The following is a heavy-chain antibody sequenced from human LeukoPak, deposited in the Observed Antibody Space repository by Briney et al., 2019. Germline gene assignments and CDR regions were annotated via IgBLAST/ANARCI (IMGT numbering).Heavy chain of an antibody. D-gene: IGHD3-3*01. CDR1: GFTFSSYS. CDR2: ISSSSYI. V-gene: IGHV3-21*01. Sequence: GGSLRLSCAASGFTFSSYSMNWVRQAPGKGLEWVSSISSSSYIYYADSVKGRFTISRDNAKNSLYLQMNSLRAEDTAVYYCARRGSYYDFWSGYYPNYYYGMDVWGQGTTVTVSS. CDR3: ARRGSYYDFWSGYYPNYYYGMDV. J-gene: IGHJ6*02.